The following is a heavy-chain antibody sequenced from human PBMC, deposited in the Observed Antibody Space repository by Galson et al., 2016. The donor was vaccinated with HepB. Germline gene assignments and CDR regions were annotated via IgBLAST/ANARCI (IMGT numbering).Heavy chain of an antibody. CDR1: GFTFSIFA. Sequence: SLRLSCAVSGFTFSIFAMNWVRQAPGKGLEWVSAISGSGGSTYYADSVKGRFTISRDNSKNTLYLQMNSLRAEDTAIYYCARDQHDFRWSMDVWGQGTTVTVSS. CDR2: ISGSGGST. D-gene: IGHD3-3*01. J-gene: IGHJ6*02. CDR3: ARDQHDFRWSMDV. V-gene: IGHV3-23*01.